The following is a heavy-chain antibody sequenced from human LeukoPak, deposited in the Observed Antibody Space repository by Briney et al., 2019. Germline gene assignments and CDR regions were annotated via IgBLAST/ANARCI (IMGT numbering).Heavy chain of an antibody. CDR3: ARSGIAAAYYYFYGMDV. V-gene: IGHV3-7*01. D-gene: IGHD6-13*01. CDR2: IKEDGSEK. CDR1: GFIFTDYW. Sequence: PGGSLRLSCAASGFIFTDYWMYWVRQAPGRGLAWVANIKEDGSEKNYVDSVKGRFTISRDNAKNSLYLQMNSLRAEDTAVYYCARSGIAAAYYYFYGMDVWGQGTTVTVSS. J-gene: IGHJ6*02.